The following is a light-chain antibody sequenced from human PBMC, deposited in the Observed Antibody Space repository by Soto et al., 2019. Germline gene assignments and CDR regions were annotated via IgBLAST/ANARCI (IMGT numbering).Light chain of an antibody. Sequence: ETVMTQSPATLSVSPGERATLSCGASQSVSTNLAWYQQKPGQVPRLLIYGASTRASDIPARFSGSGSGTEFTLTISSLQSEDFAVYYCKQYNEWPLTFGGGTKVEIE. J-gene: IGKJ4*01. CDR3: KQYNEWPLT. V-gene: IGKV3-15*01. CDR2: GAS. CDR1: QSVSTN.